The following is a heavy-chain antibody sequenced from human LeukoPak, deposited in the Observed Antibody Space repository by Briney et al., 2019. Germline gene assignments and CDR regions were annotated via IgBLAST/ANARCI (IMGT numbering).Heavy chain of an antibody. Sequence: GGSLRLSCTASGFTFGDYAMSWFRQAPGKGLEWVGFIRSKAYGGTTEYAASVKGRFTISRDDSKSIAYLQMYSLKTEDTAVYYCTRVAESYDYVWGSYRYRQSIGHYYFDYWGQGTLVTVSS. D-gene: IGHD3-16*02. CDR1: GFTFGDYA. V-gene: IGHV3-49*03. CDR2: IRSKAYGGTT. CDR3: TRVAESYDYVWGSYRYRQSIGHYYFDY. J-gene: IGHJ4*02.